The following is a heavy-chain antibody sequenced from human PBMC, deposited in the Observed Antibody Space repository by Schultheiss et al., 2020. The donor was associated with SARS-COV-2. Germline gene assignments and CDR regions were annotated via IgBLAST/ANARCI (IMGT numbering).Heavy chain of an antibody. CDR1: GFTFSRYA. J-gene: IGHJ6*02. CDR3: AKEVNHYYYFAMDV. CDR2: INNSGAST. Sequence: GESLKISCAASGFTFSRYAMSWVRQAPGKGLEWVSGINNSGASTYYADSVKGRFTISRDNSKNTLYLQMNSLRVEDTAIYYCAKEVNHYYYFAMDVWGQGTTVTVSS. D-gene: IGHD2-21*01. V-gene: IGHV3-23*01.